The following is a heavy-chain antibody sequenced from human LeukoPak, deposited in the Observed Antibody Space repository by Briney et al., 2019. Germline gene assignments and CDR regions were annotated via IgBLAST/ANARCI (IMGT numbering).Heavy chain of an antibody. CDR3: VRWSTAFDY. CDR1: GFTFRNYW. D-gene: IGHD2-21*02. J-gene: IGHJ4*02. Sequence: GGSLRLSCAASGFTFRNYWMAWIRQAPENGLECVANINQGGTENYYVDSVEGRFTISRDNAENSLYLQMNSLRAEDTAVYYCVRWSTAFDYWGQGALVTVSS. V-gene: IGHV3-7*04. CDR2: INQGGTEN.